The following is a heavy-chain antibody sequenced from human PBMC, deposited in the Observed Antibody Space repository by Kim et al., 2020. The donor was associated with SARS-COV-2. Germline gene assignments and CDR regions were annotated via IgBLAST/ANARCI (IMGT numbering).Heavy chain of an antibody. CDR3: AKDGGRIVPATMGLDY. Sequence: SVKGRFTISRDKSKNTLYLQMNSLRPEDTAVYYCAKDGGRIVPATMGLDYWGQGTLVTVSS. V-gene: IGHV3-23*01. D-gene: IGHD2-2*01. J-gene: IGHJ4*02.